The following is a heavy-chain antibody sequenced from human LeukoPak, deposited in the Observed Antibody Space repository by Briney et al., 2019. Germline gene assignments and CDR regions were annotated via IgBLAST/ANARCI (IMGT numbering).Heavy chain of an antibody. CDR1: GFTFSSYW. Sequence: TGGSLRLSCEASGFTFSSYWMSWVRQAPGKGLEWVANIKQDGSEKYYVDSVKGRFTISRDNAKNSLYLQMNSLRAEDTAVYFCARAARSFEYWGQGTLVTVSS. CDR3: ARAARSFEY. J-gene: IGHJ4*02. V-gene: IGHV3-7*05. CDR2: IKQDGSEK. D-gene: IGHD6-6*01.